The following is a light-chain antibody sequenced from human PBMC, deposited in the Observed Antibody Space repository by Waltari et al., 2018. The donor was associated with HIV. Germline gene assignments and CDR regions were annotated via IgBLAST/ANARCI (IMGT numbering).Light chain of an antibody. CDR1: ALATQY. CDR3: QSADSSGTYV. V-gene: IGLV3-25*03. CDR2: KDT. Sequence: SYELKQPPSVSVSPGQTATTTCSGAALATQYAFWYQQKAGHAPVMVIFKDTERPSGIPDRISGSSSGTTVTLTISEVQAEDEADYYCQSADSSGTYVFGSGTKVTVL. J-gene: IGLJ1*01.